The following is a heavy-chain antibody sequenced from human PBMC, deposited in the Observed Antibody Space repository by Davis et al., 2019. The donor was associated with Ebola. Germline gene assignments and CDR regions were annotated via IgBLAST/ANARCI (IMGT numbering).Heavy chain of an antibody. J-gene: IGHJ6*02. CDR3: ARERYCSGGSCFRTYGMDV. Sequence: GESLKISCAASGFTFSSYSMNWVRQAPGKGLEWVSSISSSSSYIYYADSVKGRFTISRDNAKNSLYLQMNSLRAEDTAVYYCARERYCSGGSCFRTYGMDVWGQGTTVTVSS. CDR1: GFTFSSYS. CDR2: ISSSSSYI. V-gene: IGHV3-21*01. D-gene: IGHD2-15*01.